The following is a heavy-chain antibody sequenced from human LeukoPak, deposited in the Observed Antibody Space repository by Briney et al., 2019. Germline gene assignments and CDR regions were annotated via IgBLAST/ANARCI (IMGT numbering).Heavy chain of an antibody. CDR1: GYTFTGYY. J-gene: IGHJ3*02. CDR2: INPNSGGT. CDR3: ASSLMVYDHDAFDI. V-gene: IGHV1-2*06. Sequence: GASVKVSCKASGYTFTGYYTHWVRQAPGQGLEWMGRINPNSGGTNYAQKFQGRVTMTRDTSISTAYMELSRLRSDDTAVYYCASSLMVYDHDAFDIWGQGTMVTVSS. D-gene: IGHD2-8*01.